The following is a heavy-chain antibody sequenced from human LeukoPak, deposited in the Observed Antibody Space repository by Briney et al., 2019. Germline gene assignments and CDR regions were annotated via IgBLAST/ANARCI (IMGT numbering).Heavy chain of an antibody. Sequence: GGSLRLSCAASGFTVSSNYMSWVRQAPGKGLEWVSVIYSGTNTQYADSVKGRFTISRDNAKNSLYLQMNSLRAEDTAVYYCARDHDWDYMDVWGKGTTVTVSS. V-gene: IGHV3-53*01. CDR3: ARDHDWDYMDV. D-gene: IGHD3-9*01. J-gene: IGHJ6*03. CDR2: IYSGTNT. CDR1: GFTVSSNY.